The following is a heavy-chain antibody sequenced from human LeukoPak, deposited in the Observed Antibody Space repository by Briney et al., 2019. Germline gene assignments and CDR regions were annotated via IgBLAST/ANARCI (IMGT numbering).Heavy chain of an antibody. V-gene: IGHV3-33*01. CDR1: GITFRSYG. CDR2: IWYDGSNK. Sequence: GGSLRLSCAASGITFRSYGMHWVRQAPGKGLEWVAFIWYDGSNKYYADSVKGRFTISRDNSRNTLFLQMNSLRAEDTAVYYCARCDVGDGYSHYWGQGTLVTVSS. CDR3: ARCDVGDGYSHY. D-gene: IGHD5-24*01. J-gene: IGHJ4*02.